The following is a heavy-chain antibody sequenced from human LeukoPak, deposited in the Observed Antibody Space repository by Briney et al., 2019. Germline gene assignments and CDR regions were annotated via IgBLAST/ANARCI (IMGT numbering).Heavy chain of an antibody. J-gene: IGHJ4*02. CDR1: GFTFSSYA. CDR2: ISGSGGST. D-gene: IGHD3-3*01. CDR3: AKGYYDFWSALDY. Sequence: PGGSLRLSCAASGFTFSSYAMSWVRQAPGKGLEWVSAISGSGGSTYYADSVKGRFTISRGNSKNTLYLQMNSLRAEDTAVYYCAKGYYDFWSALDYWGQGTLVTVSS. V-gene: IGHV3-23*01.